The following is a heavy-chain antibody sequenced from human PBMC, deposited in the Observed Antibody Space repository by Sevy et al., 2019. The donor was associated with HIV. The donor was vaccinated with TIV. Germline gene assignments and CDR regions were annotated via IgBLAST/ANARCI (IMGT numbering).Heavy chain of an antibody. J-gene: IGHJ6*02. CDR3: ASGSPDIVLVPAAYYYYGMDV. Sequence: GGFLRLSCAASGFTFSSYGMHWVRQAPGKGLEWVAVIWYDGSNKYYADSVKGRFTISRDNSKNTLYLQMNSLRAEDTAVYYCASGSPDIVLVPAAYYYYGMDVWGQGTTVTVSS. V-gene: IGHV3-33*01. CDR2: IWYDGSNK. CDR1: GFTFSSYG. D-gene: IGHD2-2*01.